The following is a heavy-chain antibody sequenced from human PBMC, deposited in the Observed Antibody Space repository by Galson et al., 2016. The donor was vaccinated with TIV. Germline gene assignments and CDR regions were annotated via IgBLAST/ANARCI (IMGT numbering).Heavy chain of an antibody. CDR1: GDSISSYW. D-gene: IGHD5-18*01. CDR2: IYPRDSET. V-gene: IGHV5-51*03. J-gene: IGHJ4*02. Sequence: QSGAAVKKPEESLRISCKASGDSISSYWVGWVRQIPGKGLEWMGIIYPRDSETRYSPSFQGQVTISADESISTVYLQWSSLKASDTAMYFCARAPGYSGYSYGYFDSWGQGTLVTVSS. CDR3: ARAPGYSGYSYGYFDS.